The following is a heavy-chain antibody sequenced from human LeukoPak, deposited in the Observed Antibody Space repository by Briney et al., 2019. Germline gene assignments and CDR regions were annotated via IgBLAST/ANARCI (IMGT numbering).Heavy chain of an antibody. CDR2: ISAYNGNT. V-gene: IGHV1-18*03. CDR3: ARDPGIAAAGTTFDI. Sequence: ASVKVSCKASGYTFTSYGISWVRQAPGQGLEWMGWISAYNGNTNYAQKFQGRVTITADESTSTAYMELSSLRSEDMAVYYCARDPGIAAAGTTFDIWGQGTMVTVSS. D-gene: IGHD6-13*01. CDR1: GYTFTSYG. J-gene: IGHJ3*02.